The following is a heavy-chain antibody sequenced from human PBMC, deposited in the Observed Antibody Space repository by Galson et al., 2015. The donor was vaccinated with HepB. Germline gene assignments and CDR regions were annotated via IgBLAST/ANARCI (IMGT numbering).Heavy chain of an antibody. J-gene: IGHJ4*02. V-gene: IGHV3-15*07. D-gene: IGHD1-26*01. Sequence: SLRLSCAASGFTFSDAWMNWVRQAPGKGLEWVGRVKSITYGETTDYAALVKDRFTISRDDSRNTLYLQMNTLKTEDTAVYYCATDREGSYFNFWGQGTLVTVSS. CDR3: ATDREGSYFNF. CDR1: GFTFSDAW. CDR2: VKSITYGETT.